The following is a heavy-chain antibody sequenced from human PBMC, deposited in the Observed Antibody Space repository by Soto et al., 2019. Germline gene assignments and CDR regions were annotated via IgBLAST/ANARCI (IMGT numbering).Heavy chain of an antibody. Sequence: PSETLSLTCTVSGGSISSGGYYWSWIRQHPGKGLEWIGYIYYSGSTYYNPSLKSRVTISVYTSKNQFSLKLSSVTAADTAVYYCAREGWGAGSNFDYWGQGTLVTVSS. CDR2: IYYSGST. J-gene: IGHJ4*02. CDR1: GGSISSGGYY. D-gene: IGHD3-16*01. CDR3: AREGWGAGSNFDY. V-gene: IGHV4-31*03.